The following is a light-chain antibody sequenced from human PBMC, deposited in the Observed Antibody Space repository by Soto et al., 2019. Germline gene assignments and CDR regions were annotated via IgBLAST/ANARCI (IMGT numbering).Light chain of an antibody. CDR1: SSDVGGYNY. CDR2: EVS. J-gene: IGLJ1*01. Sequence: QSVLTQPASVSGSPGQSITISCTGTSSDVGGYNYVSWYQQHPGKAPKLVIYEVSDRPSGVSNRFSGSKSGNTASLTISGLQAEDAADYYCSSYTIRSTYLFGTGTKVTVL. CDR3: SSYTIRSTYL. V-gene: IGLV2-14*01.